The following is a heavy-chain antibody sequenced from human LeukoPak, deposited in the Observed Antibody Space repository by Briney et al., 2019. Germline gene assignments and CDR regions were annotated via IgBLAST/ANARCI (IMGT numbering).Heavy chain of an antibody. CDR1: GFTFGEYS. CDR2: IRSKTYGATT. J-gene: IGHJ4*02. CDR3: TARILLRYFDWYIFDY. V-gene: IGHV3-49*03. D-gene: IGHD3-9*01. Sequence: GGSLRLSCAASGFTFGEYSMSWFRQAPGKGLEWVAYIRSKTYGATTEYAASVEGRFTISRDDSKSIAYLQMNSLKTEDTAVYYCTARILLRYFDWYIFDYWGQGTLVTVSS.